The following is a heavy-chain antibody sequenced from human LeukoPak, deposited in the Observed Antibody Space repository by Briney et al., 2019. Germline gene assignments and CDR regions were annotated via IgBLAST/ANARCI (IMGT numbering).Heavy chain of an antibody. J-gene: IGHJ4*02. CDR2: INHSGST. V-gene: IGHV4-34*01. CDR1: GGSFSGYY. CDR3: ARVGARRIGY. Sequence: PSETLSLTCAVYGGSFSGYYWSWIRQPPGKGLEWIGEINHSGSTNYNPSLKSRVTISVDTSKNQFSLKLSSVTAADTAVYYCARVGARRIGYWGQGTLVTVSS.